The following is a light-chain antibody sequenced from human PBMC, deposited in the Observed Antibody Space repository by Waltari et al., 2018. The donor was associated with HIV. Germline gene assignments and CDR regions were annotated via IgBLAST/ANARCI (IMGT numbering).Light chain of an antibody. CDR3: LQDGSFPLT. J-gene: IGKJ3*01. V-gene: IGKV1-6*02. Sequence: AIQMTHSPSSLSASVGNRVTITCRASQRIGNYLGWYQQKPGQAPKALIYAASSLQTGIPSRFSGSGSGTDFTLTISSLQTEDSATYYCLQDGSFPLTFGPGTKVDV. CDR2: AAS. CDR1: QRIGNY.